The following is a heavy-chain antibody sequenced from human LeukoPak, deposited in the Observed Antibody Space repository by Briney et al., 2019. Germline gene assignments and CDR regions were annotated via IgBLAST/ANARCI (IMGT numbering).Heavy chain of an antibody. V-gene: IGHV3-74*01. CDR2: INSDGSST. CDR1: GFTFSSYW. J-gene: IGHJ5*02. CDR3: ARDLKESYYYGSGSYYNPIHNWFDP. D-gene: IGHD3-10*01. Sequence: PGGSLRLSCAASGFTFSSYWMHWVRQAPGKGLAWVSRINSDGSSTSYADSVKGRFTISRDNAKNTLYLQMNSLRAEDTAVYYCARDLKESYYYGSGSYYNPIHNWFDPWGQGTLVTVSS.